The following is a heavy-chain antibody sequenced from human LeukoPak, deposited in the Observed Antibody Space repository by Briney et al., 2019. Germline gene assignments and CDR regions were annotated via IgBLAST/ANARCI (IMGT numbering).Heavy chain of an antibody. CDR1: GFTVSSNY. Sequence: GGSLRLSCAASGFTVSSNYMSWVRQAPGKGLEWVSVIYSGGSTYYADSVKGRFTISRDNSKNTLYLQMNSLRAEDTAVYYCARAYDFWSGPSLGYWGQGTLVTVSS. D-gene: IGHD3-3*01. J-gene: IGHJ4*02. CDR3: ARAYDFWSGPSLGY. CDR2: IYSGGST. V-gene: IGHV3-66*01.